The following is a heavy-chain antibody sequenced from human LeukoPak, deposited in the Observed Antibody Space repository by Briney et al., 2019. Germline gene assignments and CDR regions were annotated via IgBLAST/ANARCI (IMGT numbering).Heavy chain of an antibody. V-gene: IGHV3-43*02. CDR3: AKPSWVYYFDY. CDR2: ISGDGGST. CDR1: GFTFDDYA. Sequence: GGSLRLSCAASGFTFDDYAMHWVRQAPGKGLEWVSLISGDGGSTYYADSVKGRFTISRDNSKNSLYLQMNSLRTGDTALYYCAKPSWVYYFDYWGQGTLVTVSS. D-gene: IGHD6-13*01. J-gene: IGHJ4*02.